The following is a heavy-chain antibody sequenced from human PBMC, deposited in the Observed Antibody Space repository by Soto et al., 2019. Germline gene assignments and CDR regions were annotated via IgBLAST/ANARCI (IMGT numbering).Heavy chain of an antibody. D-gene: IGHD6-25*01. V-gene: IGHV3-30*18. J-gene: IGHJ4*02. CDR1: GFTFSSFC. CDR2: ISHDGSDK. Sequence: PGGSLRLSCAACGFTFSSFCMHWVRQAPCKGLEWVAVISHDGSDKYYADSVKGRFTISRDNSKNTLYLQMNSLRAGDTAVYYCAKKMNRVTAGPSNVDYWGQGTPVTVSS. CDR3: AKKMNRVTAGPSNVDY.